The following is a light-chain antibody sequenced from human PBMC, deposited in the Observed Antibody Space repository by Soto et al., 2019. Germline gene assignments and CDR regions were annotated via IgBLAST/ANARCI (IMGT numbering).Light chain of an antibody. CDR3: AAWGDSLNGVL. J-gene: IGLJ2*01. CDR2: RNN. CDR1: SSNIGSNT. V-gene: IGLV1-44*01. Sequence: HSVLTQPPSASGTPGQRVTISCSGSSSNIGSNTVNWYQQLPGTAPKLLIYRNNQRPSGVPDRFSGSKSGTSASLAISGLQSEDEADYYCAAWGDSLNGVLFGGGTKLTVL.